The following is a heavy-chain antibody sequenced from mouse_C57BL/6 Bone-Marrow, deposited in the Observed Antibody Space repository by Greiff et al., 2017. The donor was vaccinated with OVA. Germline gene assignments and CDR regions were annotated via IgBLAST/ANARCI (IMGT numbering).Heavy chain of an antibody. V-gene: IGHV1-50*01. D-gene: IGHD1-1*01. CDR2: IDPSDSYT. CDR3: ARSGVYYGSSYGFAY. J-gene: IGHJ3*01. CDR1: GYTFTSYW. Sequence: QVQLQQPGAELVKPGASVKLSCKASGYTFTSYWMQWVKQRPGQGLEWIREIDPSDSYTNYNQKFKGKATLTVDTSSSTAYMQLSSLTSEDSAVYYCARSGVYYGSSYGFAYWGQGTLVTVSA.